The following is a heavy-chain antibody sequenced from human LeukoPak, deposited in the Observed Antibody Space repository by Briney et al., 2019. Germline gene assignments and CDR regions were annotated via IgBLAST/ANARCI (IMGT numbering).Heavy chain of an antibody. V-gene: IGHV4-39*01. Sequence: SETLSLTCTVSGGSISSSSYYWGWIRQPLGKGLEWIGSIYYSGSTYYNPSLKSRVTISVDTSKNQFSLKLSSVTAADTAVYYCARNLYLYYFDYWGQGTLVTVSS. CDR1: GGSISSSSYY. CDR2: IYYSGST. CDR3: ARNLYLYYFDY. J-gene: IGHJ4*02.